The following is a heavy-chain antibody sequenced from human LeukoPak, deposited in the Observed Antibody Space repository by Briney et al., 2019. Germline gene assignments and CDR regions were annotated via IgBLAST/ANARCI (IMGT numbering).Heavy chain of an antibody. J-gene: IGHJ4*02. CDR3: ARGRTVDY. CDR1: GFTFSSYT. V-gene: IGHV3-48*04. CDR2: ISFESTTI. Sequence: PGGSLRLSCAASGFTFSSYTMNWVRQAPGKGLEWVSYISFESTTIYYADSVRGRFTISRDNAKNSLFLQMNSLRAEDTAVYYCARGRTVDYWGQGTLVTVSS.